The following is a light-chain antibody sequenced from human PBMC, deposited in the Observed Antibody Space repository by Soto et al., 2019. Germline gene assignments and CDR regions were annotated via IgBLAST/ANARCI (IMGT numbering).Light chain of an antibody. CDR3: LQGVQMPRT. V-gene: IGKV2D-29*01. Sequence: EIVMTQTPLSLSVTPGQPASISCKSSQSLLQGGGKTTLNWYLQRPGQPPQLLIFEVSKRFSGVSDRFSGGGSGTDFPLHISRVEAEDVGVYYCLQGVQMPRTFGQGTKLEIK. CDR2: EVS. CDR1: QSLLQGGGKTT. J-gene: IGKJ1*01.